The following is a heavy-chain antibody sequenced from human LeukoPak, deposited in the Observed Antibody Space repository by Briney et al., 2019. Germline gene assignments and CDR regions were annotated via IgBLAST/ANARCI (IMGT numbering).Heavy chain of an antibody. Sequence: GGSLRLSCAASGFTFSSYWMGWVRQAPGKGLEWVANIKQDGSEKYYEDSVKGRFTISRDNAKNSLYLQMNSLRAEYTAVYYCARVSGSPFDYWGQGTLVTVSS. J-gene: IGHJ4*02. CDR3: ARVSGSPFDY. CDR2: IKQDGSEK. D-gene: IGHD1-26*01. CDR1: GFTFSSYW. V-gene: IGHV3-7*01.